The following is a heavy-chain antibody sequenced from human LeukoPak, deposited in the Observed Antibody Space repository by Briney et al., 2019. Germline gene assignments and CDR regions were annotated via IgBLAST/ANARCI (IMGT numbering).Heavy chain of an antibody. CDR1: GGSISSYY. Sequence: SKTLSLTCTVSGGSISSYYWSWIRQPPGKGLEWIGYIYYSGSTNYNPSLKSRVTISVDTSKNQFSLKLSSVTAADTAVYYCASSLYSYGSYYFDYWGQGTLVTVSS. CDR2: IYYSGST. J-gene: IGHJ4*02. D-gene: IGHD5-18*01. CDR3: ASSLYSYGSYYFDY. V-gene: IGHV4-59*01.